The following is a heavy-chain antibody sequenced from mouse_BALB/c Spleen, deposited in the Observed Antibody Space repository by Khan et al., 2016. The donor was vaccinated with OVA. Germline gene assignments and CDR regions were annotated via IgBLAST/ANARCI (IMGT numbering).Heavy chain of an antibody. J-gene: IGHJ3*01. CDR1: GFSLSNYG. D-gene: IGHD2-4*01. CDR2: IWTGGIT. V-gene: IGHV2-9*02. Sequence: VQLQESGPGLVAPSQSLSITCTVSGFSLSNYGVHWVRQPPGKGLEWLGVIWTGGITNYNSALMSRLSITKDNSKSQVFLKMNRLQTDDTAIYDCARSYDYGVGGFAYWGQGTMVTVSA. CDR3: ARSYDYGVGGFAY.